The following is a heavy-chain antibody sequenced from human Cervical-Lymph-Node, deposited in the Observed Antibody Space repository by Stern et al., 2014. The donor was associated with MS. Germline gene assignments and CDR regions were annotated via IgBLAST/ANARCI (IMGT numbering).Heavy chain of an antibody. D-gene: IGHD3-3*01. CDR3: ARSEGDFWSGYYRAHFDY. Sequence: VQLVESGAEVKKPGSSVKVSCKASGGTFNRYVFSWVRQAPGQGLEWMGGISPLFGTANYAQKFQGRVTITADESTSTAYMELSSLRSEDTAVYYCARSEGDFWSGYYRAHFDYWGQGTLVTVSS. V-gene: IGHV1-69*01. CDR1: GGTFNRYV. J-gene: IGHJ4*02. CDR2: ISPLFGTA.